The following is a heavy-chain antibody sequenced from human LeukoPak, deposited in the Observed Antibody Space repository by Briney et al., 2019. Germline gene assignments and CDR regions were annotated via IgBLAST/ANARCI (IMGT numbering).Heavy chain of an antibody. Sequence: PGGSLRLSCAASGFTFSSYGMHWVHQAPGKGLEWVAVISYDGSNKYYADSVKGRFTISRDNSKNTLYLQMNGLRAEDTAVYYCAKGTELYYVFWSGYYYFDYWGQGTLVTVSS. CDR3: AKGTELYYVFWSGYYYFDY. J-gene: IGHJ4*02. D-gene: IGHD3-3*01. CDR2: ISYDGSNK. V-gene: IGHV3-30*18. CDR1: GFTFSSYG.